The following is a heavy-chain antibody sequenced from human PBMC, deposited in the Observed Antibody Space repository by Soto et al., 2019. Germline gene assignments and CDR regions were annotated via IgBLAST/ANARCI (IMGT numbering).Heavy chain of an antibody. CDR3: ARVRMTGYYYFDY. J-gene: IGHJ4*02. Sequence: SSETLSLTCAVYGGSFSGYYWSWIRQPPGKGLEWIGEINHSGSTNYNPSLKSRVTISVDTSKNQFSLKLSSVTAADTAVYYCARVRMTGYYYFDYWGQGTLVTVSS. CDR1: GGSFSGYY. D-gene: IGHD3-9*01. V-gene: IGHV4-34*01. CDR2: INHSGST.